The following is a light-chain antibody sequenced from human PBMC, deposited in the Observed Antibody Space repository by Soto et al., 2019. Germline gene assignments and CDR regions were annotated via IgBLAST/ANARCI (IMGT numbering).Light chain of an antibody. V-gene: IGKV3-20*01. CDR2: GAS. Sequence: EIVLTQSPDTLYLSPGEGATLSCRASQRVNSSYLAWYQQKHDQAPRLLISGASDRAAGVPARVSGSGSGTYSTLTISRLEPEDFAFYYCQQSVNSPVTFGHGTRLQIK. CDR3: QQSVNSPVT. CDR1: QRVNSSY. J-gene: IGKJ2*01.